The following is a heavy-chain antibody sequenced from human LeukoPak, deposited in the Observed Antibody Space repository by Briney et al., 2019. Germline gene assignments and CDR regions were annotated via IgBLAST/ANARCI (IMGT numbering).Heavy chain of an antibody. D-gene: IGHD3-9*01. J-gene: IGHJ4*02. CDR2: ISYDGSNK. Sequence: PGRSLRLSCAASGFTFSSSGMHWARQAPGKGLEWVAVISYDGSNKYYADSVKGRFTISRDNSKNTLYLHMNSLRDDDTVFYYCAAGIRYAFDYWGQGILVTVSS. CDR1: GFTFSSSG. CDR3: AAGIRYAFDY. V-gene: IGHV3-30*03.